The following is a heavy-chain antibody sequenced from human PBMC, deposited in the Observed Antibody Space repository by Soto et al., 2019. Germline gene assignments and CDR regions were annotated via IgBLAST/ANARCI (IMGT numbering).Heavy chain of an antibody. CDR2: INHSGST. Sequence: SETLSLTCAVYGGSFSGYYWSWIRQPPGKGLEWIGEINHSGSTNYNPSLKSRVTISVDTSKNQFSLKLSSVTAADTAVYYCARSRPYQYSGSLKSHQVRWFDTWGQGTLLTVSS. CDR3: ARSRPYQYSGSLKSHQVRWFDT. CDR1: GGSFSGYY. J-gene: IGHJ5*02. V-gene: IGHV4-34*01. D-gene: IGHD1-26*01.